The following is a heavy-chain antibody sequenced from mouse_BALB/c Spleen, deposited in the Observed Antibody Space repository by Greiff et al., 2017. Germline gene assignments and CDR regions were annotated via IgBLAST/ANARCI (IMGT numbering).Heavy chain of an antibody. CDR2: ISYSGST. Sequence: VQLKESGPGLVKPSQSLSLTCTVTGYSITSDYAWNWIRQFPGNKLEWMGYISYSGSTSYNPSLKSRISITRDTSKNQFFLQLNSVTTEDTATYYCARLGDYAMDYWGQGTSVTVSS. D-gene: IGHD3-3*01. CDR3: ARLGDYAMDY. V-gene: IGHV3-2*02. CDR1: GYSITSDYA. J-gene: IGHJ4*01.